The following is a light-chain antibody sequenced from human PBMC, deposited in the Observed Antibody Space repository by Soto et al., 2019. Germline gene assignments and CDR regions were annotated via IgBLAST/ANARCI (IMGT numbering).Light chain of an antibody. CDR2: ANS. V-gene: IGLV1-40*01. J-gene: IGLJ1*01. CDR3: QSYDSSLSGYV. CDR1: SSNIGAGYD. Sequence: QSVLTQPPSVSGAPGQWVTISCTGSSSNIGAGYDVHWYQQLPGTAPKLLIYANSNRPSGVPDRFSGSKSGTSGSLAITGLQAEDEAEYYCQSYDSSLSGYVFGTGTKLTVL.